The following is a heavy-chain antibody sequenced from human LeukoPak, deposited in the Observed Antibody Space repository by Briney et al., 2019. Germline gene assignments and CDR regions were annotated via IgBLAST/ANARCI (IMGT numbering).Heavy chain of an antibody. CDR3: ARDDYVPSD. D-gene: IGHD4-17*01. V-gene: IGHV1-18*01. Sequence: ASVKVSCKASGYTFTTYALHWVRQAPGQRLEWMGWISAYNGNTNYAQKLQGRVTMTTDTSTSTAYMELRSPRSDDTAVYYCARDDYVPSDWGQGTLVTVSS. CDR2: ISAYNGNT. J-gene: IGHJ4*02. CDR1: GYTFTTYA.